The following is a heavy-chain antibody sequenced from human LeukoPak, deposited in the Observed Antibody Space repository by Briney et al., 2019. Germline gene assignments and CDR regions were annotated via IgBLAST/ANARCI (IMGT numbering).Heavy chain of an antibody. D-gene: IGHD5-24*01. V-gene: IGHV3-53*01. J-gene: IGHJ4*02. CDR3: ARGAGYNYPYYFDY. CDR2: IYGGGNI. Sequence: LTGGSLRLSCAASGFTVSSNYMNWVRQAPGKGLEWVSVIYGGGNIYYADSVKGRFTISRDNSKNTLYLQMNSLGAEDTAVYYCARGAGYNYPYYFDYWGQGTLVTVSS. CDR1: GFTVSSNY.